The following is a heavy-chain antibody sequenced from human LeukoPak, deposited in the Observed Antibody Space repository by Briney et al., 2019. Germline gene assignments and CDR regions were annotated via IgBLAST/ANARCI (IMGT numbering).Heavy chain of an antibody. Sequence: AAVKVSCKASGYTFTTYDIHWVRQDPGRGLEYLGWMNPNSGKTGYTQRFQGRVSMTRATSTSTAYMELKSLTSEDTAVYYCARGGGYSFGAQSYYQLSPWGQGSLVIVSS. J-gene: IGHJ5*02. CDR3: ARGGGYSFGAQSYYQLSP. CDR2: MNPNSGKT. V-gene: IGHV1-8*01. D-gene: IGHD3-10*01. CDR1: GYTFTTYD.